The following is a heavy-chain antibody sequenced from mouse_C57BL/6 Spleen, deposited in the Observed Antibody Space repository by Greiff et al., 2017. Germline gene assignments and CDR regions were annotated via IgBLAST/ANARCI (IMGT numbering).Heavy chain of an antibody. CDR3: ARKPHYAVDY. J-gene: IGHJ4*01. CDR2: ISYDGSN. CDR1: GYSITSGYY. Sequence: EVQLQQSGPGLVKPSQSLSLTCSVTGYSITSGYYWNWIRQFPGNILEWMGNISYDGSNNYNPSLKNRISITRDTSKNQFFLKLNSVTTEDTATYYSARKPHYAVDYWGQGTSVTVSS. V-gene: IGHV3-6*01.